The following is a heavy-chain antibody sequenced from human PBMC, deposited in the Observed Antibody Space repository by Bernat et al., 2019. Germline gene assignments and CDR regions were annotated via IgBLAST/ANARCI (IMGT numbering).Heavy chain of an antibody. D-gene: IGHD2-8*01. CDR3: ARDKDNGFSFDV. V-gene: IGHV3-64*01. CDR1: GFTFSTYP. J-gene: IGHJ3*01. CDR2: ILGDGSRT. Sequence: EVQLVESGGGLVQPGGSLRLSCAASGFTFSTYPMHWVHQAPGEGLEYVSSILGDGSRTWYGKSVKGRFTISRDNSRNTLYLQMGSLRADDMAVYYCARDKDNGFSFDVWGQGTMVTVSS.